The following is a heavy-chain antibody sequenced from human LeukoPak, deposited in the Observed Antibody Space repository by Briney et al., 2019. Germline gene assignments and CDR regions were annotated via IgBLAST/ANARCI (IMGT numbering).Heavy chain of an antibody. D-gene: IGHD3-3*01. V-gene: IGHV3-7*01. J-gene: IGHJ6*02. CDR1: GFTFSSYW. Sequence: PGGSLRLSCAASGFTFSSYWMSWVRQAPGEGLEWVAKINQDGTEKAYVDSVRGRFTISRDNAKNSLYLQMNSLRAEDTAVYYCARDWAPPRYYDFWSGYSRYYYYYGMDVWGQGTTVTVSS. CDR2: INQDGTEK. CDR3: ARDWAPPRYYDFWSGYSRYYYYYGMDV.